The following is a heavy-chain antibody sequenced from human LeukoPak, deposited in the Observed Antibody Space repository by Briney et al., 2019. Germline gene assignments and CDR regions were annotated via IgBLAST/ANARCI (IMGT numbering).Heavy chain of an antibody. V-gene: IGHV3-7*01. D-gene: IGHD3-10*01. CDR1: GFTFSRYS. Sequence: GGSLRLSCAASGFTFSRYSMNWVRQAPGKGLEWVANIKQDGSEKYYVDSVKGRFTISRDNAKNSLYLQMNSLRAEDTAVYYCAKGGVRGRSYYYYMEVWGKGTTVTISS. CDR2: IKQDGSEK. CDR3: AKGGVRGRSYYYYMEV. J-gene: IGHJ6*03.